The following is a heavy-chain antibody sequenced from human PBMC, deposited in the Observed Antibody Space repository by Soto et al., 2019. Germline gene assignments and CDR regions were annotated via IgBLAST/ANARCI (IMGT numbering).Heavy chain of an antibody. D-gene: IGHD3-10*01. CDR1: GYTLTELS. CDR2: FDPEDGET. CDR3: AKSLGLLGAYDY. Sequence: ASVKVSCKVSGYTLTELSMHWVRQAPGKGLEWMGGFDPEDGETIYAQKFQGRVTMTEDTSTDTAYMELSSLRSEDTAVYYCAKSLGLLGAYDYWGQGTLVTVS. V-gene: IGHV1-24*01. J-gene: IGHJ4*02.